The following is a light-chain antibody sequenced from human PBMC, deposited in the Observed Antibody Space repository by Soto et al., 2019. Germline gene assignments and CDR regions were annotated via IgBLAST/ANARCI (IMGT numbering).Light chain of an antibody. CDR3: AAWDDGLNGHV. Sequence: QSALTQPHSASGTPGQRVTISCSGSSSNIGSNSVHWFQQVPGTAPKPLIYSSNQRPSGVPERFSGSKSGTSASLAISGLQSEDEADYYCAAWDDGLNGHVFGAGTKVTVL. CDR1: SSNIGSNS. V-gene: IGLV1-44*01. CDR2: SSN. J-gene: IGLJ1*01.